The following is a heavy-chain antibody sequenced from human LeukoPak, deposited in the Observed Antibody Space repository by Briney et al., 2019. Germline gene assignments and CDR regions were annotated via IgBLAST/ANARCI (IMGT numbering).Heavy chain of an antibody. CDR3: AKFGFWSGYYPDYMDV. V-gene: IGHV3-7*01. CDR2: IKQDGSEK. Sequence: GGSLRLSCAASGFTFSSYWMSWVRQAPGKGLEWVANIKQDGSEKYYADSVKGRFTISRDNSKNTLYLQMNSLRAEDTAVYYCAKFGFWSGYYPDYMDVWGKGTTVTVSS. D-gene: IGHD3-3*01. J-gene: IGHJ6*03. CDR1: GFTFSSYW.